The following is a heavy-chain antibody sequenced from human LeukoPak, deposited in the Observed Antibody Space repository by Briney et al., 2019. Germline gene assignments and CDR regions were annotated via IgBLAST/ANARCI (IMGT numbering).Heavy chain of an antibody. CDR1: GYTFTSYG. J-gene: IGHJ4*02. Sequence: ASVKVSCKASGYTFTSYGISWVRQAPGQGLEWMGWISAYNGNTNYAQKLQGRVTMTTDTSTSTAYMELRSLRSDDTAVYYCARWTFGGVIDPQPDYWGQGTLVTVSS. CDR2: ISAYNGNT. CDR3: ARWTFGGVIDPQPDY. D-gene: IGHD3-16*02. V-gene: IGHV1-18*01.